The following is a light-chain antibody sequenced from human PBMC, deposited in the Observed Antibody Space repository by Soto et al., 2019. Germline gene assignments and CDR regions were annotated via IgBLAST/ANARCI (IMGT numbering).Light chain of an antibody. CDR1: QYISNY. J-gene: IGKJ4*01. Sequence: DIPMTQSPSSLSASVGDRVTITCRASQYISNYLNWYRRKPGEAPKLLIFAASTLHSGVASRFSGSVSGTEFTLTISSLQPEDFATYYCQQSWSVPLTFGGGTKVEIK. CDR2: AAS. V-gene: IGKV1-39*01. CDR3: QQSWSVPLT.